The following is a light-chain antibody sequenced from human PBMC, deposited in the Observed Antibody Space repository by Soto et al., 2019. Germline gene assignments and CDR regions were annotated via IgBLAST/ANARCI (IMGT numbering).Light chain of an antibody. CDR1: QSVSSNY. Sequence: EIVLTQSPGTLSLSPGERATLSCRASQSVSSNYLAWYQQKPGQAPRLLIYGASSRATGIQDRFSGSGSGTDFTLTIRRLEPEDFAVYYCKQYGSSPDTFGQGTKVDIK. CDR3: KQYGSSPDT. V-gene: IGKV3-20*01. J-gene: IGKJ1*01. CDR2: GAS.